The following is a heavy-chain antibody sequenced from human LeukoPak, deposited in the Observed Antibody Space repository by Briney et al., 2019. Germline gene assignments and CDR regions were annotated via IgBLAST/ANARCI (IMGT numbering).Heavy chain of an antibody. CDR1: GGSISRGGYS. CDR2: IYHSGST. CDR3: ARGAAAGTILGY. J-gene: IGHJ4*02. V-gene: IGHV4-30-2*01. Sequence: SETLSLTCAVSGGSISRGGYSWSWMRQPPGKGLEWIGYIYHSGSTYYNPSLKSRVTISVDRSKNQFSLKLSSVTAADTAVYYCARGAAAGTILGYWGQGTLVTVSS. D-gene: IGHD6-13*01.